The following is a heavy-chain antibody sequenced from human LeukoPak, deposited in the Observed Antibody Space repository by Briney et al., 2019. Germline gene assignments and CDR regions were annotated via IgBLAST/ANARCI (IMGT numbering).Heavy chain of an antibody. V-gene: IGHV4-30-4*08. D-gene: IGHD3-22*01. CDR1: GGSISSGDYY. Sequence: SQTLSLTCTVSGGSISSGDYYWGWIRQPPGKGLEWIGYIYYSGSTYYNPSLKSRVTISVDTSKNQFSLKLSSVTAADTAVYYCARVADYYDSSGYYFDAFDIWGQGTMVTVSS. CDR2: IYYSGST. J-gene: IGHJ3*02. CDR3: ARVADYYDSSGYYFDAFDI.